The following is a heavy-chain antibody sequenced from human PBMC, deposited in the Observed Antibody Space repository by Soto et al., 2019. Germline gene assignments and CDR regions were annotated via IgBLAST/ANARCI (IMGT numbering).Heavy chain of an antibody. CDR2: IYTSGST. V-gene: IGHV4-4*07. D-gene: IGHD6-13*01. CDR1: GGSISSYY. Sequence: SETLSLTCTGSGGSISSYYWSWIRQPAGKGLEWIGRIYTSGSTNYNPSLKSRVTMSVDTSKNQFSLKLSSVTAADTAVYYCARRTPIAAASPFDYWGQGTLVTVSS. CDR3: ARRTPIAAASPFDY. J-gene: IGHJ4*02.